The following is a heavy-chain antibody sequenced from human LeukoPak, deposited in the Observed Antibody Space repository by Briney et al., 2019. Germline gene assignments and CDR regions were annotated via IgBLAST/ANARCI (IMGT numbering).Heavy chain of an antibody. V-gene: IGHV4-4*02. J-gene: IGHJ3*02. D-gene: IGHD2-2*01. CDR2: IYHSGST. CDR3: ARDLYCSSTSCYWANHDAFDI. CDR1: GGSISSSNW. Sequence: SGTLSLTCAVSGGSISSSNWWSWVRQPPGKGLEWIGEIYHSGSTNYNPSLKSRVTISVDKSKNQFSLKLSSVTAADTAVYYCARDLYCSSTSCYWANHDAFDIWGQGTMVTVSS.